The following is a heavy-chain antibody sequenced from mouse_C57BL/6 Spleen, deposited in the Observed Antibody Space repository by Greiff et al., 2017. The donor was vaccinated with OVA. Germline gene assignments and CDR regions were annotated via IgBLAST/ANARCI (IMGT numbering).Heavy chain of an antibody. V-gene: IGHV1-52*01. Sequence: QVQLQQPGAELVRPGSSVKLSCKASGYTFTSYWLHWVKQRPIQGLEWIGNIDPSDSETHYNQKFKDKATLTVDKSSSTAYMQLSSLTSEDSAVYYCFPPAYSDYYAMDYWGQGTSVTVSS. CDR1: GYTFTSYW. J-gene: IGHJ4*01. D-gene: IGHD2-10*01. CDR3: FPPAYSDYYAMDY. CDR2: IDPSDSET.